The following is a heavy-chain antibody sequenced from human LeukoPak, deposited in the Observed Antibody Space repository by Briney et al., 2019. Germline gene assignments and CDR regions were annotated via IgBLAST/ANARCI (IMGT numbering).Heavy chain of an antibody. J-gene: IGHJ4*02. CDR2: IYYRGST. CDR3: ARRSGSYAFDY. V-gene: IGHV4-59*08. Sequence: PSQTLSLTCTVSGGSIGSYCWSWVRQPPGKGLEWVGYIYYRGSTHYNRSLKSRITISVDTSKNQFSLKLSSVTAADTAVYYCARRSGSYAFDYWGQGTLVTVSS. D-gene: IGHD1-26*01. CDR1: GGSIGSYC.